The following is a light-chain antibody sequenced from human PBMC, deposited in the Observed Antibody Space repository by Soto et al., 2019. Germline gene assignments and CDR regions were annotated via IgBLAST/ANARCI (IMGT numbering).Light chain of an antibody. CDR3: QQYNSYSQT. CDR2: RAS. CDR1: QSINRY. J-gene: IGKJ1*01. Sequence: DIQMTQSPSTLSASVGERVTICCRASQSINRYFAWYQQKQGQAPRLLIYRASSIATEIPSRFSGSGSGTEFTLTISSLQSEDFATYHCQQYNSYSQTFGQGTKVDIK. V-gene: IGKV1-5*03.